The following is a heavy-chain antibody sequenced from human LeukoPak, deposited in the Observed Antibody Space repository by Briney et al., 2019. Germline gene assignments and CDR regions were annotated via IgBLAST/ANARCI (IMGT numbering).Heavy chain of an antibody. Sequence: ASVKVSCKASGYTFTSYYMHWVRQAPGQGLEWMGIINPSGCSTSYAQKFQGRVTMTRDTSTSTVYMELSSLRSEDTAVCYCARVGEWLEFDFWGQGTLVTVSS. CDR2: INPSGCST. D-gene: IGHD3-10*01. J-gene: IGHJ4*02. CDR1: GYTFTSYY. V-gene: IGHV1-46*01. CDR3: ARVGEWLEFDF.